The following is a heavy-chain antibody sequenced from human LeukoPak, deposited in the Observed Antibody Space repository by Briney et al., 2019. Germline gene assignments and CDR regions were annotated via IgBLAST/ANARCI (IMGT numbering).Heavy chain of an antibody. J-gene: IGHJ4*02. CDR3: ARDLVD. Sequence: ASVNLSCTASGYAFTICYMHWVRHGPGHGLEWMGIIDPSGGGTNYAQKFPGRVTMTMDTSTSTVYMELSSLRSEDTAVSYCARDLVDWGQGTLLTVSS. D-gene: IGHD1-26*01. V-gene: IGHV1-46*01. CDR1: GYAFTICY. CDR2: IDPSGGGT.